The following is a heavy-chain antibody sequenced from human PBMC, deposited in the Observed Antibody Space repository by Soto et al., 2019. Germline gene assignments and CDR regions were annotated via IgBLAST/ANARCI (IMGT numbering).Heavy chain of an antibody. D-gene: IGHD2-8*02. CDR1: GFTFSSYA. V-gene: IGHV3-23*01. J-gene: IGHJ5*02. CDR3: ARYALGLSPWWYNWFDR. CDR2: ISDSGGSP. Sequence: VQLLESGGGLVQPGGSLRLSCAASGFTFSSYAMNWVRQTPGEGLEWVSGISDSGGSPYYADSVEGRFTISRDNSKNTLNLQMDSLRAEYTGVYYCARYALGLSPWWYNWFDRWGQGTLVSLSS.